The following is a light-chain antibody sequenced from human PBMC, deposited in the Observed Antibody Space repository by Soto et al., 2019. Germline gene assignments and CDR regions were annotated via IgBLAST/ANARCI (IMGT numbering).Light chain of an antibody. V-gene: IGLV2-14*01. CDR1: NSDIGGYNY. Sequence: QSALTQPASVSGSPGQSITISCTGTNSDIGGYNYVSWYQQHPGKAPKLMIYDVTNRPSGVSNLFSGSKSGNTASLTISGLQAEDEADYYCNSYTSSNTYVFGTGTQLTVL. J-gene: IGLJ1*01. CDR2: DVT. CDR3: NSYTSSNTYV.